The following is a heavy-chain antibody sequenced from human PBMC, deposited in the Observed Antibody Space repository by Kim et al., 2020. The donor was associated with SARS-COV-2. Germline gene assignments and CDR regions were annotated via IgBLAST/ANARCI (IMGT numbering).Heavy chain of an antibody. Sequence: SETLSLTCTVSGGSISSSSYYWGWIRQPPGKGLEWIGSIYYSGSTYYNPSLKSRVTISVDTSKNQFSLKLSSVTAADTAVYYCARDLVGAPTFGYWGQGTLVTVSS. CDR1: GGSISSSSYY. CDR3: ARDLVGAPTFGY. V-gene: IGHV4-39*07. J-gene: IGHJ4*02. D-gene: IGHD1-26*01. CDR2: IYYSGST.